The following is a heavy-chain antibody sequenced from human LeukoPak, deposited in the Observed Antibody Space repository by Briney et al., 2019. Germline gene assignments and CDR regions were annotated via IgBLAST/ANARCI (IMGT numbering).Heavy chain of an antibody. J-gene: IGHJ4*02. Sequence: GESLKISCKGSGYRFGNYWIGWVRQMPGKGLEWMGIIYPGDSDTRYSPSFQGQVTISADKSISTAYLQWSSLKASDTAMYYCARSTGSSSWGVDYWGQGTLVTVSS. CDR3: ARSTGSSSWGVDY. V-gene: IGHV5-51*01. CDR1: GYRFGNYW. D-gene: IGHD6-13*01. CDR2: IYPGDSDT.